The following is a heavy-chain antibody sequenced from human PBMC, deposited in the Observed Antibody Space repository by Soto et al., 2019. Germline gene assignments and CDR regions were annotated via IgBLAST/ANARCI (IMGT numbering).Heavy chain of an antibody. D-gene: IGHD5-18*01. J-gene: IGHJ6*02. V-gene: IGHV3-74*01. Sequence: EVQVVESGGGLIQPGGSLRLSCVASGFTFNIYWMHWVRQAPGKGLVWVSRIKFDESTTSYADSVKGRFTISRDNAKNTVFLQMNSLRADDTGVYYCARGIRNYYGVDVWAQGTTVTVSS. CDR1: GFTFNIYW. CDR3: ARGIRNYYGVDV. CDR2: IKFDESTT.